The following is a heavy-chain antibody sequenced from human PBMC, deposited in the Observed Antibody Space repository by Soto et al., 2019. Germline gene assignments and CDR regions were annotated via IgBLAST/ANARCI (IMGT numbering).Heavy chain of an antibody. CDR1: GFTFSDFG. CDR3: ARGTATDY. V-gene: IGHV3-33*01. J-gene: IGHJ4*02. CDR2: ISYDGSDK. Sequence: QVQLVESGGGVVQPGRSLRLSCAASGFTFSDFGIHWVRQAPGKGLEWVAFISYDGSDKYYADSLKGRFTISRDNSKNTLYLQMNSLRAEDTVIYYCARGTATDYWGQGSLVTVSS. D-gene: IGHD2-21*02.